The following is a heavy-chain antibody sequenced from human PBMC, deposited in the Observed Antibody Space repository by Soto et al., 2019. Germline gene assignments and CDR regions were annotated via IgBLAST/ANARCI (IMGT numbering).Heavy chain of an antibody. CDR1: GFTFSNHW. CDR2: IKADGSEK. Sequence: PGGSLRLSCVGSGFTFSNHWMTWVRQAPGQGLEWVANIKADGSEKYYVDSVKGRFTISRENDKNSLYLQMNSLRAEDTAVYYCARAGLRFLERLSIMAPDYWGQGTLVTVSS. V-gene: IGHV3-7*01. CDR3: ARAGLRFLERLSIMAPDY. J-gene: IGHJ4*02. D-gene: IGHD3-3*01.